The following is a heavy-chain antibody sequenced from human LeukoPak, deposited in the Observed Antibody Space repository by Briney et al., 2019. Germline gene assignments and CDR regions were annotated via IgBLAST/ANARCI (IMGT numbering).Heavy chain of an antibody. D-gene: IGHD5-18*01. V-gene: IGHV3-23*01. CDR1: GFTFSSYA. CDR2: ISGSGGNT. CDR3: ARARTAMVFDAFDI. J-gene: IGHJ3*02. Sequence: GGSLRLSCAASGFTFSSYAMSWVRQAPGKGLEWVSAISGSGGNTYFADSVKGRFTISRDNSKNTLYLQMNSLRAEDTAVYYCARARTAMVFDAFDIWGQGTMVTVSS.